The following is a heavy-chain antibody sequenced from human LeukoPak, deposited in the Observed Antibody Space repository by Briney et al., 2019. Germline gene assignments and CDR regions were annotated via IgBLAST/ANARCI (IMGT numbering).Heavy chain of an antibody. D-gene: IGHD2-2*02. V-gene: IGHV1-8*01. CDR2: MNPNSGNT. Sequence: ASVTVSCKASGYTFTSYDINWVRQATGQGLEWMGWMNPNSGNTGYAQKFQGRVTMTRNTSISTAYMELSSLGSEDTAVYYCARGYCSSTSCYSRVYYYYGMDVWGQGTMVTVSS. CDR3: ARGYCSSTSCYSRVYYYYGMDV. CDR1: GYTFTSYD. J-gene: IGHJ6*02.